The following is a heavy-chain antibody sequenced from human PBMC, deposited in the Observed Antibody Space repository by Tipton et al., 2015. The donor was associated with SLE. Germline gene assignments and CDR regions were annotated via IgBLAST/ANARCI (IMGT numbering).Heavy chain of an antibody. CDR2: ISAYNGHT. V-gene: IGHV1-18*01. J-gene: IGHJ4*02. D-gene: IGHD1/OR15-1a*01. Sequence: QLVQSGAEVKKPGASVKVSCKASGLTFIAYDISWVRQAPGQGLEWLGRISAYNGHTGCAQKLQGRVTMTTDTSTSTAYMELRSLRSEDTAVYYCAMALAGTLFFDYWGQGALVTVSS. CDR1: GLTFIAYD. CDR3: AMALAGTLFFDY.